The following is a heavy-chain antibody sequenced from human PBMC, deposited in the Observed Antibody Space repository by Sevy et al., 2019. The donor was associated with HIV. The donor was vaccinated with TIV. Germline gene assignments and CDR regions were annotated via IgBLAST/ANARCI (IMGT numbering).Heavy chain of an antibody. Sequence: SENLSLTCTVSGGSISGHYWSWIRQSPGKGLEWVASIFYTGTIYYNPSLRSRISMSVDTSKSQFSLELSSVAAADTAIYYCARDHSYLDVWGKGTAVTVSS. V-gene: IGHV4-59*11. CDR3: ARDHSYLDV. CDR2: IFYTGTI. J-gene: IGHJ6*03. CDR1: GGSISGHY. D-gene: IGHD4-4*01.